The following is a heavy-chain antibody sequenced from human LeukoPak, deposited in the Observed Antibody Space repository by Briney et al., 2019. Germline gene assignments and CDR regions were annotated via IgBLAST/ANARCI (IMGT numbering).Heavy chain of an antibody. V-gene: IGHV3-33*06. J-gene: IGHJ4*02. CDR2: IWYDGSNK. CDR3: AKDREGYSGSFYFDY. D-gene: IGHD1-26*01. Sequence: GGSLRLSCAASGFTFSSYGMHWVRQAPGKGLEWVAVIWYDGSNKYYADSVKGRFTISRDNSKNTLYLQMNSLRAEDTAVYYCAKDREGYSGSFYFDYWGQGTLVTGSS. CDR1: GFTFSSYG.